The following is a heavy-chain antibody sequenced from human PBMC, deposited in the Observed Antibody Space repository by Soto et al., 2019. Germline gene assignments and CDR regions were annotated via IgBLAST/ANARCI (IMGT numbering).Heavy chain of an antibody. D-gene: IGHD4-17*01. CDR1: GGSFSGYY. J-gene: IGHJ6*03. Sequence: SETLSLTCAVYGGSFSGYYWSWIRQPPGKGLEWIGEINHSGSTNYNPSLKSRVTITVDTSKNQFSLKLSSVTAADTAVYYCARGFTVTKTAYYYYMDVWGKGTTVTVSS. V-gene: IGHV4-34*01. CDR2: INHSGST. CDR3: ARGFTVTKTAYYYYMDV.